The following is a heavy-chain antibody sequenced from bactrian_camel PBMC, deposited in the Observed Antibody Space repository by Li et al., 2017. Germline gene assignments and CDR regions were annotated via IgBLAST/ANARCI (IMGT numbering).Heavy chain of an antibody. CDR2: GYNGGGQP. V-gene: IGHV3S31*01. Sequence: DVQLVESGGGSVQAGGSLRLSCAVSAFAFAYSDCSSRCMAWFRQAPGKERDAVAGYNGGGQPYYTDTVKGRFTISRDKPKNTLHLQMNSLILEDTAVYYCATDHLDVYGLCPHEYNYWGQGPRSPSP. CDR1: AFAFAYSDCSSRC. J-gene: IGHJ4*01. CDR3: ATDHLDVYGLCPHEYNY. D-gene: IGHD3*01.